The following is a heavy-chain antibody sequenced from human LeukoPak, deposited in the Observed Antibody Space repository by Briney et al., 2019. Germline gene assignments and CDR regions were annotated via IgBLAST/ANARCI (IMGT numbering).Heavy chain of an antibody. CDR3: AKGVGIFGVVTIYYFDY. CDR2: ISYDGSNK. CDR1: GFTFSSYA. D-gene: IGHD3-3*01. Sequence: GGSLRLSCAASGFTFSSYAMHWVRQAPGKGLEWVAVISYDGSNKYYADSVKGRFTISRDNSKNTLYLQMNSLRAEDTAVYYCAKGVGIFGVVTIYYFDYWGQGTLVTVSS. J-gene: IGHJ4*02. V-gene: IGHV3-30-3*01.